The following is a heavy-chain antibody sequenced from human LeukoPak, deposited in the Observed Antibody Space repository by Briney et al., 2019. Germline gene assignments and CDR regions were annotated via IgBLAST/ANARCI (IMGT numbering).Heavy chain of an antibody. D-gene: IGHD5-24*01. CDR1: GYTFTSYD. V-gene: IGHV1-2*02. CDR3: ARAYHDYRDGYNFDY. CDR2: INPNSGGT. J-gene: IGHJ4*02. Sequence: GASVKVSCKASGYTFTSYDINWVRQATGQGLEWMGWINPNSGGTNYAQKFQGRVTMTRDTSISTAYMELSRLRSDDTAVYYCARAYHDYRDGYNFDYWGQGTLVTVSS.